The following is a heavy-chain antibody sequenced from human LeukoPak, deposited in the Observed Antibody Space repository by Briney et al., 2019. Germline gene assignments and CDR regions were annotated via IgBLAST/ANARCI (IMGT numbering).Heavy chain of an antibody. CDR2: FDPEDGET. J-gene: IGHJ6*02. D-gene: IGHD2-2*01. V-gene: IGHV1-24*01. Sequence: ASVKVSCKVSGYTLTELSMHWVRQAPGKGLEWMGGFDPEDGETIYAQKFQGRVTMTEDTSIDTAYMELSSLRSEDTAVYYCATVGRTFYYYYGMDVWGQGTTVTVSS. CDR1: GYTLTELS. CDR3: ATVGRTFYYYYGMDV.